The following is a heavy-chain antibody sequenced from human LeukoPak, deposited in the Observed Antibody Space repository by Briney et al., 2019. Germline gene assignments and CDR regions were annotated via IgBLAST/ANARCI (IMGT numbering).Heavy chain of an antibody. CDR2: MNPNSGNT. Sequence: ASVKISCKASGYTFTSYDLNWVRQATGQGLEWMGWMNPNSGNTGYAQKFQGRVTMTRNTSISTAYMELSSLRSEDTAVYYCARGRLRITMVRGVPPGYNWFDPWGQGTLVTVSS. CDR1: GYTFTSYD. J-gene: IGHJ5*02. CDR3: ARGRLRITMVRGVPPGYNWFDP. V-gene: IGHV1-8*01. D-gene: IGHD3-10*01.